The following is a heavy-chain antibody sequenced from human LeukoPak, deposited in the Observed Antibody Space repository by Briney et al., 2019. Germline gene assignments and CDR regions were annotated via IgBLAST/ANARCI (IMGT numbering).Heavy chain of an antibody. D-gene: IGHD2-2*01. CDR1: GYTFTSYG. CDR3: ARLMQDIVVVEGCFDY. Sequence: ASVKVSCKASGYTFTSYGISWVRQAPGQGLEWMGWISAYNGNTNYAQKLQGRVTMTTDTSTSTAYMELRSLRSDDTAVYYCARLMQDIVVVEGCFDYWGQGTLVTVSS. J-gene: IGHJ4*02. CDR2: ISAYNGNT. V-gene: IGHV1-18*01.